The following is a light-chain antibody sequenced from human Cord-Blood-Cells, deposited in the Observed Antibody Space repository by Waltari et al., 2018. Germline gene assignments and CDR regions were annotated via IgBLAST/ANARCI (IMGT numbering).Light chain of an antibody. J-gene: IGKJ2*03. Sequence: EIVMTQSPATLSVSPGERATLSCRASQSVSSNLAWYQQKPGQTPRLLIYGASTRATGNPARFSGSGSGTEFTLTISSLQSEDVAVYYCQQYNNWPPYSFGQGTKLEIK. CDR2: GAS. CDR3: QQYNNWPPYS. V-gene: IGKV3-15*01. CDR1: QSVSSN.